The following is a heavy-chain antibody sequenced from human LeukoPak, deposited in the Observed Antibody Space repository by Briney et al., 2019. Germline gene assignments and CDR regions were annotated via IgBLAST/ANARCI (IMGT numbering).Heavy chain of an antibody. CDR1: GYTFTSYD. CDR2: MNPNSGNT. CDR3: ARSHGRAARPRGDYYYYMDV. J-gene: IGHJ6*03. V-gene: IGHV1-8*01. D-gene: IGHD6-6*01. Sequence: ASVKVSCKASGYTFTSYDINWVRQATGQGLEWMGWMNPNSGNTGYAQKFQGRVTMTRNTSISTAYMELSSLRSEDTAVYYCARSHGRAARPRGDYYYYMDVWGKGTTVTVSS.